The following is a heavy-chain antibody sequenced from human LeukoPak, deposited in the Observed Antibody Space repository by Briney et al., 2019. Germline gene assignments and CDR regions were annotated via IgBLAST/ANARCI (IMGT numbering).Heavy chain of an antibody. CDR1: RFPFSTYA. Sequence: GGPLRLSCAASRFPFSTYAMHWVPEAPGKGLGWVAVISSDGSNKYYADSVKGRFTISRDNSKNTLSLQMNSLRAEDTAVYYCARDGAVAGLDRSHFDYWGLGTLVTVSS. CDR2: ISSDGSNK. D-gene: IGHD6-19*01. CDR3: ARDGAVAGLDRSHFDY. J-gene: IGHJ4*02. V-gene: IGHV3-30*01.